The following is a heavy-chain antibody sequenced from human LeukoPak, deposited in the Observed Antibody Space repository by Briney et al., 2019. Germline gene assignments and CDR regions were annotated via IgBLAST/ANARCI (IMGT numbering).Heavy chain of an antibody. CDR1: GGTFSSYA. V-gene: IGHV1-69*13. D-gene: IGHD2-15*01. Sequence: SVKVSCKASGGTFSSYAISWVRQAPGQGLEWMGGIIPIFGTANYAQKFQGRVTITADESTSTAYMELSSLRSEDTAVYYCARARGYCSGGSCHSAHFDYWGQGTLVTVSS. J-gene: IGHJ4*02. CDR3: ARARGYCSGGSCHSAHFDY. CDR2: IIPIFGTA.